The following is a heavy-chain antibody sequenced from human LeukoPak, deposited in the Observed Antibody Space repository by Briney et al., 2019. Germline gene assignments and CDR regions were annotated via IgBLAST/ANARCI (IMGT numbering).Heavy chain of an antibody. J-gene: IGHJ6*03. CDR1: GYTFTGYY. Sequence: ASVKVSCKASGYTFTGYYMHWVRQAPGQGLGWMGWINPNSGGTNYAQKFQGRVTMTRDTSISTAYMELSRLRSDDTAVYYCVSGWFGELLSEGHYYYMDVWGKGTTVTVSS. CDR3: VSGWFGELLSEGHYYYMDV. D-gene: IGHD3-10*01. CDR2: INPNSGGT. V-gene: IGHV1-2*02.